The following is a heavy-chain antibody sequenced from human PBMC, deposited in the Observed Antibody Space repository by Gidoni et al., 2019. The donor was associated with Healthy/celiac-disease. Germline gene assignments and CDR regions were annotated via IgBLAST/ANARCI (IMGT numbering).Heavy chain of an antibody. CDR1: GGSISSSSYY. CDR2: IYYSGST. CDR3: ARDRGQLIPHPDI. J-gene: IGHJ3*02. Sequence: QLQLQESGPGLVKPSETLSLTCTVSGGSISSSSYYGGWIRQPPGKGLEWIGSIYYSGSTYYNPSLKSRVTISVDTSKNQFSLKLSSVTAADTAVYYCARDRGQLIPHPDIWGQGTMVTVSS. D-gene: IGHD3-10*01. V-gene: IGHV4-39*07.